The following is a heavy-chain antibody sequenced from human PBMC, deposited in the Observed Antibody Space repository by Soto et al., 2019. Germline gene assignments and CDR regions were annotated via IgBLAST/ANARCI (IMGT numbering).Heavy chain of an antibody. CDR1: GGSFSGYY. CDR3: ARVGLYNWNSYYFDY. V-gene: IGHV4-34*01. Sequence: PSETLSLTCAVYGGSFSGYYWSWIRQPPGKGLEWIGEINHSGSTNYNPSLKSRVTISVDTSKNQFSLKLSSVTAADTAVYSCARVGLYNWNSYYFDYWGQGTLVTVSS. D-gene: IGHD1-20*01. CDR2: INHSGST. J-gene: IGHJ4*02.